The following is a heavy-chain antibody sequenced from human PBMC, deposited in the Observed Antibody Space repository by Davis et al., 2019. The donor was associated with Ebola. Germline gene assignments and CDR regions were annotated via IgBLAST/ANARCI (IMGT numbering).Heavy chain of an antibody. J-gene: IGHJ5*01. V-gene: IGHV4-34*01. CDR3: ARTTKTNIEDSGLGYNSFDS. CDR1: GGSFSDYF. CDR2: ISHHNGYT. Sequence: SETLSLTCAVYGGSFSDYFWSWIRQPPEKGLEWIGDISHHNGYTNYNPSLRSRVAISVDSSKNQFSLKISSVTAADTATYYCARTTKTNIEDSGLGYNSFDSWGQGVLVSVSS. D-gene: IGHD2/OR15-2a*01.